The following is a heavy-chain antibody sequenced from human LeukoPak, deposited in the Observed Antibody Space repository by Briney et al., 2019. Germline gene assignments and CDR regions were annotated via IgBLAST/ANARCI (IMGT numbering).Heavy chain of an antibody. CDR3: AKLVAGFDY. CDR1: GFTFSTSW. D-gene: IGHD6-19*01. CDR2: MNPDATVT. Sequence: GGSLRLSCAASGFTFSTSWMHWVCQGPGKGLVWVSRMNPDATVTTYADSVKGRFTISRDNSKNTLYLQMNSLRAEDTAVYYCAKLVAGFDYWGQGTLVTVSS. V-gene: IGHV3-74*01. J-gene: IGHJ4*02.